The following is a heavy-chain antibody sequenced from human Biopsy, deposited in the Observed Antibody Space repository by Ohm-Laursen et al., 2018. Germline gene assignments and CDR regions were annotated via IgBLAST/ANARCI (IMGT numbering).Heavy chain of an antibody. CDR1: GYSFTSYY. CDR3: ARNTGWYGDLYYFDY. D-gene: IGHD6-19*01. J-gene: IGHJ4*02. Sequence: SVKVSCKASGYSFTSYYMHWVRQAPGQGLEWMGMTNPSGSTTSYPQIFQGRVTMTRDTSKSTVYMELSSLRSADTAVYFCARNTGWYGDLYYFDYWGQGTLVTVSS. V-gene: IGHV1-46*01. CDR2: TNPSGSTT.